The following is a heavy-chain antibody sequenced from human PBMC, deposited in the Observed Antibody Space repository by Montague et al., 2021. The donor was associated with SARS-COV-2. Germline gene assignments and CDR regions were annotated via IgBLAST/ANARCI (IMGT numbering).Heavy chain of an antibody. CDR1: GGSISSYY. V-gene: IGHV4-4*07. Sequence: SETLSLTCTVSGGSISSYYWSWIRQPAGKGLEWIGRIYTSGSTNYNPSLKSRVTMSVDTSKNQFSLKLRSVTAADPAVYFCARDGLERQWWMLGWFDPWGQGTLVTVSS. D-gene: IGHD1-1*01. J-gene: IGHJ5*02. CDR2: IYTSGST. CDR3: ARDGLERQWWMLGWFDP.